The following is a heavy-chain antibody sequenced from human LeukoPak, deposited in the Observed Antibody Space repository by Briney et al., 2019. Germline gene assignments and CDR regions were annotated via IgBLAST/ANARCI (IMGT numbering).Heavy chain of an antibody. CDR2: VYYSGST. D-gene: IGHD6-6*01. Sequence: KASETLSLTCTVSGGSISSYYWSWIRQPPGKGLEWIGYVYYSGSTNYNPSLESRVTISVDTSKNQFSLKLSSVTAAGTAVYYCARYSSSNGRYYFDYWGQGTLVTVSS. J-gene: IGHJ4*02. V-gene: IGHV4-59*01. CDR3: ARYSSSNGRYYFDY. CDR1: GGSISSYY.